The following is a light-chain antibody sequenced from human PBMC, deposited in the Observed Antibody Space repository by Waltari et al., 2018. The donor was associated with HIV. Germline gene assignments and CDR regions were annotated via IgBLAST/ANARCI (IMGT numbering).Light chain of an antibody. J-gene: IGLJ2*01. V-gene: IGLV2-14*01. CDR1: SSDVGGYNY. CDR2: EVS. CDR3: SSYSSSITLYVV. Sequence: QSALTQPASVSGSPGQSITIPCTGTSSDVGGYNYVSWYQHPPGKAPKLMISEVSNRPSGVSNRFSGSKSGNTASLTISGLQAEDEADYYCSSYSSSITLYVVFGGGTKLTVL.